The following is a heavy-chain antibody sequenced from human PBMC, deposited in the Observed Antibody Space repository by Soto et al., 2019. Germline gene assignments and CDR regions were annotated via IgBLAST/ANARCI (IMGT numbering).Heavy chain of an antibody. J-gene: IGHJ4*02. CDR2: IIPFFGTA. CDR1: GGTFSTFG. CDR3: AKSAPMDAGDKYYYDF. Sequence: VKVSCKASGGTFSTFGISWVRQAPGQGLEWMGGIIPFFGTARYSQKFEDRITITADESTNTVYMDLRSLTSEDTAIYYCAKSAPMDAGDKYYYDFWGQGALVTVSS. D-gene: IGHD4-17*01. V-gene: IGHV1-69*13.